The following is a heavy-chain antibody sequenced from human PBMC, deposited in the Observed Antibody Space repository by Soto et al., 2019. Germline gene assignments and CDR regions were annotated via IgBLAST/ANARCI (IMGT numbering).Heavy chain of an antibody. Sequence: GGSMRLSCAASGFNFGSYGLHWVRQAPGKGLEWVAVISYDGSNKYYADSVKGRFTISRDNSKNTLYLQRSSLRDEDTDVNYCAKDAVYSGYDPFPDYWGQGTLVTVSS. CDR2: ISYDGSNK. D-gene: IGHD5-12*01. V-gene: IGHV3-30*18. CDR3: AKDAVYSGYDPFPDY. CDR1: GFNFGSYG. J-gene: IGHJ4*02.